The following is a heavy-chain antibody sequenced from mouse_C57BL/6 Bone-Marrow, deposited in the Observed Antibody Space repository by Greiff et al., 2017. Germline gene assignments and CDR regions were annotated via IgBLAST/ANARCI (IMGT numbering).Heavy chain of an antibody. Sequence: DVQLQESGAELVKPGASVKLSCTASGFNIKDYYMHWVKQRTEQGLEWIGRIDPEDGETKYAPKFQGKATITADTSSNTAYLQLSSLTSEDTAVYYCARIYYGNFLYYYAMDYWGQGTSVTVSS. D-gene: IGHD2-1*01. CDR1: GFNIKDYY. V-gene: IGHV14-2*01. J-gene: IGHJ4*01. CDR2: IDPEDGET. CDR3: ARIYYGNFLYYYAMDY.